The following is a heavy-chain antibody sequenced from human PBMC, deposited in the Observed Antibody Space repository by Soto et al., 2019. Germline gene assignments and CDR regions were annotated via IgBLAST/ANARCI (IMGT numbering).Heavy chain of an antibody. CDR2: INHSGST. J-gene: IGHJ4*02. V-gene: IGHV4-34*01. D-gene: IGHD3-10*01. CDR3: ARDTHYGSGSYYAC. Sequence: QVQLQQWGAGLLKPSETLSLTCAVYGGSFSGYYWSWIRQPPGKGLEWIGEINHSGSTNYTPSLKSRVTISVATSKNQYSLNLSSVTAADAALYYGARDTHYGSGSYYACWGQGTLVTVSS. CDR1: GGSFSGYY.